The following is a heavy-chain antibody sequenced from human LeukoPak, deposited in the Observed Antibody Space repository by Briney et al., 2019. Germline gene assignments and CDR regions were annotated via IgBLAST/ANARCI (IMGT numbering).Heavy chain of an antibody. CDR3: ARDCAGFGSGWYDF. Sequence: ASVKVSCKASVYTFTGYYIHWVRQAPGQGLEWMGWINSNSGGTNYEQRLQGRVTLTRDTSTSTAYMELSSLTYDDTAVYYCARDCAGFGSGWYDFWGQGTLVTVSS. CDR2: INSNSGGT. D-gene: IGHD6-19*01. CDR1: VYTFTGYY. V-gene: IGHV1-2*02. J-gene: IGHJ5*01.